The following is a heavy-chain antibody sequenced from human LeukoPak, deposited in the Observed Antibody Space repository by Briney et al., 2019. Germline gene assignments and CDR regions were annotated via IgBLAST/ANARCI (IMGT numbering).Heavy chain of an antibody. CDR1: GFTFSSYG. Sequence: GGSLRLSCAASGFTFSSYGMHWVRQAPGKGLEWVSVIYSGGNTYYADSVKDRFTISRDNSKNTLYLQMSGLRTEDTAVYYCARDTENSAYGWGAFDIWGQGTMVTVSS. CDR2: IYSGGNT. CDR3: ARDTENSAYGWGAFDI. J-gene: IGHJ3*02. D-gene: IGHD5-12*01. V-gene: IGHV3-66*01.